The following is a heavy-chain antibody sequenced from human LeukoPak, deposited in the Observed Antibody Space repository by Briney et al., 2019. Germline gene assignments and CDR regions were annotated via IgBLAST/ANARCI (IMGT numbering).Heavy chain of an antibody. Sequence: SETLSLTCTVSGGSISSYYWSWIRQPPGKGLEWIGYIYYSGSTNYNPSLKSRVTISVDTSKNQFSLKLSSVTAADTAVYYCARVGYYDSSGYARKAFDIWGQGTMVTVSS. CDR3: ARVGYYDSSGYARKAFDI. V-gene: IGHV4-59*01. D-gene: IGHD3-22*01. J-gene: IGHJ3*02. CDR1: GGSISSYY. CDR2: IYYSGST.